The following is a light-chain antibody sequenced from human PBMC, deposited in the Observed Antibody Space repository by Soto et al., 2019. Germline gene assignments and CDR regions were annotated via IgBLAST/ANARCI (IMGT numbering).Light chain of an antibody. Sequence: EIVLTQSPGTLSLSAGERATLSCGASQSVSGNYLAWYQQKTGQAPRLLIYGASSRATGIPDRFSGSGYGTDFDLTLSRLEAEDFAVYYCHQYGNAPWTFGQGTKVDIK. J-gene: IGKJ1*01. V-gene: IGKV3-20*01. CDR1: QSVSGNY. CDR3: HQYGNAPWT. CDR2: GAS.